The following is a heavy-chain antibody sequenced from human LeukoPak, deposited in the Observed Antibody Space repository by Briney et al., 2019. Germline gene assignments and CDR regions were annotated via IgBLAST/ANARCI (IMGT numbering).Heavy chain of an antibody. CDR1: GYSIRSGSY. CDR3: ASYREAYDHYPHALDI. V-gene: IGHV4-38-2*01. CDR2: MFHSGDT. D-gene: IGHD5-12*01. J-gene: IGHJ3*02. Sequence: SETLSLTCDVSGYSIRSGSYWGWIRQPPGKGLEWIGCMFHSGDTYHNPSLKSRVTISADTSKNQFSLNMNSVTAADSAVYFCASYREAYDHYPHALDIWGRGTVVTVS.